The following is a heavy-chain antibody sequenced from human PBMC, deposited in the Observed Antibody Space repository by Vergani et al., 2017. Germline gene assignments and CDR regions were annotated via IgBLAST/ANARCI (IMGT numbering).Heavy chain of an antibody. J-gene: IGHJ4*02. V-gene: IGHV1-46*03. CDR3: ARWDYGILTGYRY. D-gene: IGHD3-9*01. CDR1: GYTFSNYY. Sequence: QVQVVQSGAEVKKSGASVKVSCKTSGYTFSNYYMHWVRQAPGQGLEWMGIINPSGCHTNYAQKFQGRVTMTRDTSTSTVYMELSSLRPEDMPIYYWARWDYGILTGYRYWGQGTLVTVSA. CDR2: INPSGCHT.